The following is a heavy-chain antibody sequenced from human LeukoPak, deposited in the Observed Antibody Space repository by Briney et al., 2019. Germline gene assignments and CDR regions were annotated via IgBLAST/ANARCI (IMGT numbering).Heavy chain of an antibody. Sequence: ASVKVSCKVSGYTLTELSMHWVRQAPGKRLEWMGGFDPEGGETIYAQKFQGRVTMTEDTSTDTAYMELSSLRSEDTAVYYCATDGGRYYYDSSGYPPFDPWGQGTLVTVSS. V-gene: IGHV1-24*01. J-gene: IGHJ5*02. D-gene: IGHD3-22*01. CDR2: FDPEGGET. CDR1: GYTLTELS. CDR3: ATDGGRYYYDSSGYPPFDP.